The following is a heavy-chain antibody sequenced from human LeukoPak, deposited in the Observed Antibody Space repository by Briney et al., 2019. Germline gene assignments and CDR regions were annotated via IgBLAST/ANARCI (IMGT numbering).Heavy chain of an antibody. J-gene: IGHJ4*02. CDR2: ISSSSSYI. CDR1: GLTFSSYS. V-gene: IGHV3-21*01. Sequence: GGSLRLSCAASGLTFSSYSMNWVRQAPGKGLEWVSSISSSSSYIYYADSVKGRFTISRDNAKNSLYLQMNSLRAEDTAVYYCARCPDAPYFDYWGQGTLVTVSS. CDR3: ARCPDAPYFDY.